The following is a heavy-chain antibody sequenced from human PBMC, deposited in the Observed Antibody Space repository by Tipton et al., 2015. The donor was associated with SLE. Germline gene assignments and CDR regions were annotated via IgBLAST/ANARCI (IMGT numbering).Heavy chain of an antibody. D-gene: IGHD6-13*01. CDR2: VSHTGST. CDR1: GSSFSSAYY. Sequence: TLSLTCAVSGSSFSSAYYWGWIRQPPGRGLEWIGSVSHTGSTSYNPSLKSRVTISVDTSKNQFSLKLNSVTAADTAVYYCARRGALAAAGVYYYYGMDVWGQGTTVTVSS. V-gene: IGHV4-38-2*01. CDR3: ARRGALAAAGVYYYYGMDV. J-gene: IGHJ6*02.